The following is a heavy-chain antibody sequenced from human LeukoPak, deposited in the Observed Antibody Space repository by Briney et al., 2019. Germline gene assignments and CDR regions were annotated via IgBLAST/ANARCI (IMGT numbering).Heavy chain of an antibody. CDR2: AYFTGST. J-gene: IGHJ5*01. V-gene: IGHV4-39*01. Sequence: SETLSLTCTVSGGSVSSSSSYWGWIRQPPGKGLEWIGSAYFTGSTNYSPSLKTRVTISIDTSKNQSSLRLTSVTAADTAVYYCAKSGHSYYYSPEDYSWGHGTLVTVSS. CDR3: AKSGHSYYYSPEDYS. CDR1: GGSVSSSSSY. D-gene: IGHD3-16*01.